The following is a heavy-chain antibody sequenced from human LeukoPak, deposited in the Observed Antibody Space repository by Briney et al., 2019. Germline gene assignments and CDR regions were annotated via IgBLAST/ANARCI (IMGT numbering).Heavy chain of an antibody. CDR2: IIPILGIA. D-gene: IGHD3-22*01. Sequence: SVKVSCKASGGTFSSYTISWVRQAPGQGLEWMGRIIPILGIANYAQKFQGRVTITADKYTSTAYMELSSLRSEDTAVYYCARELEYYDSSGPTPRYYFDYWGQGTLVTVSS. CDR3: ARELEYYDSSGPTPRYYFDY. J-gene: IGHJ4*02. V-gene: IGHV1-69*04. CDR1: GGTFSSYT.